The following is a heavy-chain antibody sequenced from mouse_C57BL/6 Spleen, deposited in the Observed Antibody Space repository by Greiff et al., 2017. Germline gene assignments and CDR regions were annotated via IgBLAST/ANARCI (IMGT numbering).Heavy chain of an antibody. CDR1: GYTFTDYY. Sequence: EVQLQQSGPELVKPGASVKISCKASGYTFTDYYMNWVKQSHGKSLEWIGDINPNNGGTSYNQQFKGKATLTVDKSSSTAYMELRSLTSEDSAVYNVAREAPTVVATRDAMDYWGQGTSVTVSS. D-gene: IGHD1-1*01. CDR3: AREAPTVVATRDAMDY. CDR2: INPNNGGT. V-gene: IGHV1-26*01. J-gene: IGHJ4*01.